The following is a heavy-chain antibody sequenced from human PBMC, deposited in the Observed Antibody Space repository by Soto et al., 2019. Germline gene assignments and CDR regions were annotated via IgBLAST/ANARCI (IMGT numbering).Heavy chain of an antibody. CDR3: AKAQPLRFLEWLPWDDYYYGMDV. J-gene: IGHJ6*02. D-gene: IGHD3-3*01. V-gene: IGHV3-30*18. Sequence: SLRLSCAASGFTFSSYGMHWVRQAPGKGLEWVAVISYDGSNKYYADSVKGRFTISRDNSKNTLYLQMNSLRAEDTAVYYCAKAQPLRFLEWLPWDDYYYGMDVWGQGTTVTVSS. CDR2: ISYDGSNK. CDR1: GFTFSSYG.